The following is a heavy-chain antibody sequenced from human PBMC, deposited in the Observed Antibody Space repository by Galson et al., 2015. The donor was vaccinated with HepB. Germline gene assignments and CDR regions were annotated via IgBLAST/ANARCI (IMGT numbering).Heavy chain of an antibody. V-gene: IGHV3-23*01. Sequence: SLRLSCAASGFTFSTHAMTWVRQAPGKGLESVSTISGGGGRTFYADSVKGRFTISRDNSENPLNLQMNSLRANDTAKYYCAKGIREHYDNRVFDSWGQGTLVTVSS. D-gene: IGHD3-22*01. CDR1: GFTFSTHA. CDR2: ISGGGGRT. J-gene: IGHJ4*02. CDR3: AKGIREHYDNRVFDS.